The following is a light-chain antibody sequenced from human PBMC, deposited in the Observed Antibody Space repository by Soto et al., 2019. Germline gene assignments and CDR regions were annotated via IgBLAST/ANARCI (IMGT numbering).Light chain of an antibody. CDR3: QQSYSLPVT. CDR2: AAS. Sequence: DVQVTQSPSSLSASVGDRVTITCRASQRISSYLNWYQQKPGKAPNLLIYAASILQCGVPSRFSGSGSGTDFTLTISSLQPEDFATYFCQQSYSLPVTFGQGTKLDIK. V-gene: IGKV1-39*01. CDR1: QRISSY. J-gene: IGKJ2*01.